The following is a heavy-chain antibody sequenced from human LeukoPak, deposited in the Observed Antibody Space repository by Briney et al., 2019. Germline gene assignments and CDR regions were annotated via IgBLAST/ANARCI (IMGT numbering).Heavy chain of an antibody. CDR1: GSTITTYG. CDR3: AKVVYYYDRASWFDP. J-gene: IGHJ5*02. Sequence: GGSLRLSCAASGSTITTYGMHWVRQAPGKGLEWVAFIRYDGSNKYYADSVEGRFIISRDNSKNTLYLQMNSLRAEDTAVYYCAKVVYYYDRASWFDPWGQGTLVTVSS. V-gene: IGHV3-30*02. CDR2: IRYDGSNK. D-gene: IGHD3-22*01.